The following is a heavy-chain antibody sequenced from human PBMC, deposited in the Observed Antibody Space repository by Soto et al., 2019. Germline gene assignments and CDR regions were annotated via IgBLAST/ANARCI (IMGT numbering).Heavy chain of an antibody. D-gene: IGHD3-22*01. CDR2: ISAYNGNT. V-gene: IGHV1-18*04. J-gene: IGHJ4*02. CDR3: ARAEVDYYDSSARPLHLDY. CDR1: GYTFTSYG. Sequence: ASQKLSCKASGYTFTSYGIRWVRQAPGQGLELMGWISAYNGNTNYAQKLQGRVTMTTDTSTSTAYMELRSLRSDDTAVYYCARAEVDYYDSSARPLHLDYWGQGTLVTVSS.